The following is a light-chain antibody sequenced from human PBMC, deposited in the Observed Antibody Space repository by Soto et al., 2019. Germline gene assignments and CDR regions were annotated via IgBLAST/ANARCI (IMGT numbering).Light chain of an antibody. J-gene: IGLJ3*02. V-gene: IGLV7-46*01. Sequence: AVVTQEPSLTVSPGGTVTLTCGSSTGAVTSGHHAYWFQRKPGQAPRTLIFHTTNTRSWTPARFSGSLLGGRAALTLSGAQPEDEADYYCMLTYNGPWVFGGGTQLTVL. CDR1: TGAVTSGHH. CDR2: HTT. CDR3: MLTYNGPWV.